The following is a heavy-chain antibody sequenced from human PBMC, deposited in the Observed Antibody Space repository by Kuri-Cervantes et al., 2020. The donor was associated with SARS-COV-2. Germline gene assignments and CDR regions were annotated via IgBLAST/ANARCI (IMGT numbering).Heavy chain of an antibody. CDR2: ISSSSSYI. CDR3: ARANVVVPAAMGFDP. Sequence: GGSLRLSCAASGFTFSSYSMNWVRQAPGKGLEWVSSISSSSSYIYYADSVKGRFTISRDNAKNSLYLQMNSLRAEDTAVYYCARANVVVPAAMGFDPWGQGTLVTVSS. V-gene: IGHV3-21*01. CDR1: GFTFSSYS. J-gene: IGHJ5*02. D-gene: IGHD2-2*01.